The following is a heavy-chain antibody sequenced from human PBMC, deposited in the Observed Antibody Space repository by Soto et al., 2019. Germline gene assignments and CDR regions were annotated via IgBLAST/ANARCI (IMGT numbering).Heavy chain of an antibody. CDR1: GGSISSGGYY. D-gene: IGHD5-18*01. J-gene: IGHJ6*02. CDR3: ARDPGKWIPYGLDWHV. Sequence: QVQLQESGPGLVKPSQTLSLTCTVSGGSISSGGYYWSWIRQHPGKGLQWIGYIYYSGRTYYNPSLKSRVTISVDSAKNEFSLKLSSVTAADTAVYYCARDPGKWIPYGLDWHVWGQGSTGTVSS. V-gene: IGHV4-31*03. CDR2: IYYSGRT.